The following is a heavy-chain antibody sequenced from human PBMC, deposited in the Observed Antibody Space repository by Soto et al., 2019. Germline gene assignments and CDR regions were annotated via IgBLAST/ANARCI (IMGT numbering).Heavy chain of an antibody. Sequence: GDSLKISCKASGYSFTTDWIGWVRQMPGKGLEWMGIIYPGDSDTRYSPSFQGQVTVSADKSNSTAYLQWSSLKASDTAMYYCARDGHSYSSNYFRCMDVRVKGTTGTVAA. V-gene: IGHV5-51*01. CDR1: GYSFTTDW. CDR3: ARDGHSYSSNYFRCMDV. D-gene: IGHD5-18*01. J-gene: IGHJ6*04. CDR2: IYPGDSDT.